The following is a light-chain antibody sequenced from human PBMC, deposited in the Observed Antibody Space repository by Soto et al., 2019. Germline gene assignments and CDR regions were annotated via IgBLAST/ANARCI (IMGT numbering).Light chain of an antibody. V-gene: IGLV2-14*01. CDR2: EVT. J-gene: IGLJ1*01. CDR1: SSDVGGYNY. Sequence: QSVLTQPASVSGSPGQSITISCTGTSSDVGGYNYVSWYQQYPGKAPKLIIYEVTNRPSGVSNRFSGSKSGNTASLTISGLQADDEADYYCSSYTSSSPYVFGTGTKVTVL. CDR3: SSYTSSSPYV.